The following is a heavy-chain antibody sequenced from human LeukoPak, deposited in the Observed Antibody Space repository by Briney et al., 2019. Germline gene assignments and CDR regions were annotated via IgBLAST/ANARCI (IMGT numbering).Heavy chain of an antibody. Sequence: GGSLRLSCAASGFTFSSNAMSWVRQAPGKGLEWVSAISGSGGSTYYADSVKGRFTISRDNSKNTLYLQMNSLRAEDTAVYYCAKGGLMVRGVIMLYYFDYWGQGTLVTVSS. CDR3: AKGGLMVRGVIMLYYFDY. CDR1: GFTFSSNA. D-gene: IGHD3-10*01. V-gene: IGHV3-23*01. CDR2: ISGSGGST. J-gene: IGHJ4*02.